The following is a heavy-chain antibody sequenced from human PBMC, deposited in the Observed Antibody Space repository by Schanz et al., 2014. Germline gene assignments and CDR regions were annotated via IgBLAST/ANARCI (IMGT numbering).Heavy chain of an antibody. CDR2: VSSYDTTV. V-gene: IGHV3-11*01. CDR1: GFTFADYY. CDR3: ARYGFRKFGVVYGLAV. Sequence: HVQLLESGGGLFKPGGSLRLSCAGSGFTFADYYMTWILPAPGKGLEWISYVSSYDTTVSYADSVKGRFTISRDNAKNSVYLQMNSLRVEDTAVYYCARYGFRKFGVVYGLAVWGQGTTVTVS. D-gene: IGHD3-3*01. J-gene: IGHJ6*02.